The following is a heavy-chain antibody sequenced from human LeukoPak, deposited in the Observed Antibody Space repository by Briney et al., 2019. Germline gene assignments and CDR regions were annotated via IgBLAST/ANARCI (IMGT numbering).Heavy chain of an antibody. CDR1: GYSISSGYY. D-gene: IGHD3-3*01. CDR3: ARHVGYYDFWSGYHTYYLDY. CDR2: IYYSGST. V-gene: IGHV4-38-2*02. Sequence: SETLSLTCTGSGYSISSGYYWGWIRQPPGKGLEWIGSIYYSGSTYYNPSLKSRVTISVDTFKNQFSLKLSSVTAADTAVYYCARHVGYYDFWSGYHTYYLDYWGQGTLVTVSS. J-gene: IGHJ4*02.